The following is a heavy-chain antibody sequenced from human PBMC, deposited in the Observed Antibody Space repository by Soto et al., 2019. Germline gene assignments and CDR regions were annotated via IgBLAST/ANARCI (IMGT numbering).Heavy chain of an antibody. V-gene: IGHV3-23*01. CDR1: GFTLSIFA. CDR2: ISGSGSST. CDR3: AKEVSLGSTVDLGY. D-gene: IGHD7-27*01. Sequence: GGSLRLSCAASGFTLSIFAMSWVRQSPGKGLEWVSTISGSGSSTYYADAVKGRFTISRDNSMGTLYLQMKSLRVEDTAIYYCAKEVSLGSTVDLGYWGQGALVTVSS. J-gene: IGHJ4*02.